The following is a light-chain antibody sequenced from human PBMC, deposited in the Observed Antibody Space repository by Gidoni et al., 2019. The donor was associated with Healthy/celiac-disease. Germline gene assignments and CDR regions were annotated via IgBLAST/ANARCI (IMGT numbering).Light chain of an antibody. CDR2: SNN. Sequence: QSVLTQPPSASGTPVQRVTISCSGSSSNIGSNYVYWYQQLPGTAPKLLIYSNNQRPSGVPARFSGSTSGTSASSATSGLRSADEAAYYCSAWDASLSGHVVFGGGTKLTVL. CDR1: SSNIGSNY. V-gene: IGLV1-47*02. J-gene: IGLJ2*01. CDR3: SAWDASLSGHVV.